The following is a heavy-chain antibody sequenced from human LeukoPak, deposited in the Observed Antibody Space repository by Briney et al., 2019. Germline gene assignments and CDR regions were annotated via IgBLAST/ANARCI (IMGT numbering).Heavy chain of an antibody. Sequence: ASVKVSCKASGYTFTGYYMHWVRQAPGQGLEWMGWINPNSGGTNYAQKFQGRVTMTRDTSISRAYMELSRLRSDDTAVYYCARDSAYCGGDCYSGDYWGQGTLVTVSS. D-gene: IGHD2-21*02. CDR1: GYTFTGYY. J-gene: IGHJ4*02. V-gene: IGHV1-2*02. CDR3: ARDSAYCGGDCYSGDY. CDR2: INPNSGGT.